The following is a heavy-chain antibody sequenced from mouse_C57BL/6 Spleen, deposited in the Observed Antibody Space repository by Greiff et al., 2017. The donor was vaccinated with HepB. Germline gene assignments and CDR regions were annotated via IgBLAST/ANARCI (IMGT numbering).Heavy chain of an antibody. Sequence: EVQGVESGGDLVKPGGSLKLSCAASGFTFSSYGMSWVRQTPDKRLEWVATISSGGSYTYYPHSVKGRFTISRDNAKNTLYLQLSSLKSEDTAMYYCARHLGGYYAMDYWGQGTSVTVSS. D-gene: IGHD1-1*02. J-gene: IGHJ4*01. V-gene: IGHV5-6*01. CDR2: ISSGGSYT. CDR3: ARHLGGYYAMDY. CDR1: GFTFSSYG.